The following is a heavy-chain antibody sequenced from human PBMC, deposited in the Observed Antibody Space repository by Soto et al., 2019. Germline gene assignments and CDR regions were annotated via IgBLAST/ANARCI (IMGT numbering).Heavy chain of an antibody. CDR3: ARGAWDCYHDY. J-gene: IGHJ4*02. V-gene: IGHV1-18*01. Sequence: QVQLVQSGAEVKKPGASVKVSCKASGYTFTSYGISWVRQAPGQGLEWMGWISVYSGNTNYAQKLQGRVTMTTETSTSTVYMELRSLRSDDTAVYYFARGAWDCYHDYWGQGTLVTVSS. D-gene: IGHD2-21*01. CDR1: GYTFTSYG. CDR2: ISVYSGNT.